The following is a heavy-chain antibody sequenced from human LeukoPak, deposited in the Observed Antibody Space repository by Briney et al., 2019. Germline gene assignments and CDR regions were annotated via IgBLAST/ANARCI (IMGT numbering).Heavy chain of an antibody. D-gene: IGHD1-26*01. V-gene: IGHV1-8*01. Sequence: ASVKVSCKASGYTFTSYDINWVRQATGQGLEWMGWMNPNSGNTGYAQKFQGRVTMTRDTSISTAYMELSRLRSDDTAVYYCARVRFGSGTDGVYWGQGTLVTVSS. CDR1: GYTFTSYD. CDR2: MNPNSGNT. J-gene: IGHJ4*02. CDR3: ARVRFGSGTDGVY.